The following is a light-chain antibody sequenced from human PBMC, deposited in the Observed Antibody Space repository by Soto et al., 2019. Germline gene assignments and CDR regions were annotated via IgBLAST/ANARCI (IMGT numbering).Light chain of an antibody. CDR2: EAF. J-gene: IGLJ3*02. CDR1: SSDVGGHDY. CDR3: SSFTSNNTWV. V-gene: IGLV2-14*01. Sequence: QSALTQVASVSGSPGQSITISCTATSSDVGGHDYVSWYLQHPGKAPKLLIYEAFNRPSGVSDRFSGSKSGSTASLTISGLQAEDEGDYYCSSFTSNNTWVFGGGTKVTVL.